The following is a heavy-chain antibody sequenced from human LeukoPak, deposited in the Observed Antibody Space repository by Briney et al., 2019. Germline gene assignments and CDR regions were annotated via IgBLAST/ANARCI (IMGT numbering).Heavy chain of an antibody. Sequence: GGSLRLSCAGSGFTFGRYWMSWVRQAPGKGLEWVASINQGGSRLHYLDSVTGRFIISRDDTQNSLFLQMTRLRVDDTAVYYCARLKDDVTKLDYWGQGTLVSVSS. CDR1: GFTFGRYW. D-gene: IGHD2-8*01. CDR2: INQGGSRL. J-gene: IGHJ4*02. CDR3: ARLKDDVTKLDY. V-gene: IGHV3-7*01.